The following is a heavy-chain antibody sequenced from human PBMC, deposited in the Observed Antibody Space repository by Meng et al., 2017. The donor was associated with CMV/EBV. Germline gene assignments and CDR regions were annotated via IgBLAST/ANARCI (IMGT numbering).Heavy chain of an antibody. CDR2: MNPNSGNT. CDR1: GYTFTSYD. CDR3: ARGGEYYYDSSGKGFDP. V-gene: IGHV1-8*01. J-gene: IGHJ5*02. Sequence: ASVKVSCKASGYTFTSYDINWVRQATGQGLEWMGWMNPNSGNTGYAQKFQGRVTMTRNTSISTAYMELSSLRSEDTAVYYCARGGEYYYDSSGKGFDPWAREPWSPSPQ. D-gene: IGHD3-22*01.